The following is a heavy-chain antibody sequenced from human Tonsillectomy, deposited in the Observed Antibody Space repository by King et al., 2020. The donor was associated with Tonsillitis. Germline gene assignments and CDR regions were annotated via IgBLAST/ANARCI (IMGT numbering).Heavy chain of an antibody. Sequence: VQLVESGVGLVKPGGSLRLSCAASGFTFSSYSMNWVRQAPGKGLEWVSSISSSSSYIYYADSVKGRFTISRDNAKNSLYLPMNSLRAEDTAVYYCARGIEGSVVVPAARPPLTDAFDIWGQGTMVTVYS. CDR2: ISSSSSYI. J-gene: IGHJ3*02. V-gene: IGHV3-21*01. CDR1: GFTFSSYS. CDR3: ARGIEGSVVVPAARPPLTDAFDI. D-gene: IGHD2-2*01.